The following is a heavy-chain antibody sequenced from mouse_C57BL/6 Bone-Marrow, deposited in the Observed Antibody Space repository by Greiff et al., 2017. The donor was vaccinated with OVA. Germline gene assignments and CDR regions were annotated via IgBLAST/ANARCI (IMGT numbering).Heavy chain of an antibody. V-gene: IGHV7-3*01. J-gene: IGHJ3*01. CDR1: GFTFTDYY. CDR2: IRNKANGYTT. Sequence: DVQLVESGGGLVQPGGSLSLSCAASGFTFTDYYMSWVRQPPGKALEWLGFIRNKANGYTTEYSASVKGRFTISRDNSQSILYLQMNALRAEDSATYYCARSRSYYRAWFAYWGQGTLVTVSA. D-gene: IGHD2-12*01. CDR3: ARSRSYYRAWFAY.